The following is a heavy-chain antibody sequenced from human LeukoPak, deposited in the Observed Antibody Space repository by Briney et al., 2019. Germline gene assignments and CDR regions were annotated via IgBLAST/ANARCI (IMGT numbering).Heavy chain of an antibody. V-gene: IGHV1-18*01. D-gene: IGHD3-3*01. CDR3: ARDRVLRFLEWLGGRGSPNWFDP. Sequence: GASVKVSCKASGYTFTSYGISWVRQAPGQGLEWMGWIIAYNGNTNYAQKLQGRGTMTTDTSTSTAYMELRSLRSDDTAVYYCARDRVLRFLEWLGGRGSPNWFDPWGQGTLVTVSS. CDR2: IIAYNGNT. J-gene: IGHJ5*02. CDR1: GYTFTSYG.